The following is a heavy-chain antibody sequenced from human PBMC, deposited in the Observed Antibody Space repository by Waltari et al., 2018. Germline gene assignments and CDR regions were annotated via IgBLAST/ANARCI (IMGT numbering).Heavy chain of an antibody. J-gene: IGHJ3*01. CDR2: MNHRGSG. CDR1: GESFSDHF. CDR3: ARAPSFHYGVFSVPLTLDY. D-gene: IGHD4-17*01. V-gene: IGHV4-34*01. Sequence: QVQLNQWGAGVLKPSATLSLPCAVYGESFSDHFWTWIRQPPGKGLEWIGQMNHRGSGTYNPSLKNRVTISVDTSMNQFSLMMTSLTAADTAVYYCARAPSFHYGVFSVPLTLDYWSQGTMVFVSS.